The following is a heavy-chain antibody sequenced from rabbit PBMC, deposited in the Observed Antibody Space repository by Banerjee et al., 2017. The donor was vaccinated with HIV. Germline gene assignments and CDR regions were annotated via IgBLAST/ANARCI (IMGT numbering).Heavy chain of an antibody. CDR2: VVAGKNSA. D-gene: IGHD6-1*01. CDR3: ARDGGYLYALDL. J-gene: IGHJ3*01. Sequence: QLKETGGGLVQPGGSLKLSCKAFGVTISSHNMQWVRQAPGKGLEWIGMVVAGKNSAYYASWVNGRFTISSDSAQNTVDLQINSLTAADTATYFCARDGGYLYALDLWGQGTLVTVS. V-gene: IGHV1S7*01. CDR1: GVTISSHN.